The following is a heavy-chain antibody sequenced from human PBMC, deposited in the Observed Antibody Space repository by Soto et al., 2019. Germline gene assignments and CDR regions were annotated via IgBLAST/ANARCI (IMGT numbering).Heavy chain of an antibody. V-gene: IGHV3-30*18. J-gene: IGHJ6*02. D-gene: IGHD3-3*01. CDR1: GFTFTNCG. CDR3: AKEHDRRFYYYYGMDV. Sequence: QLHLVESGGGVVRSGRSLRLSCVASGFTFTNCGMHWVRQAPGKGLEWVAGFSHDGSHEYYTDSVKGRFTISRDDSKTTLYLQMSSLGAEDTAVYYCAKEHDRRFYYYYGMDVWGQGTTVTVSS. CDR2: FSHDGSHE.